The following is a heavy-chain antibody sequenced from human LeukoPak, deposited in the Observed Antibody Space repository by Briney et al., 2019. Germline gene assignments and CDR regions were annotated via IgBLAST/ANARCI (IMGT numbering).Heavy chain of an antibody. Sequence: GGSLRLSCAASGFTFSTYWMHWVRQTPGEGLVWVSRINEHGSITDYADSVRDRFTISRDNAKNTLYLHMNSLRAEDTAMYYCARDVAGAGSHWGHGTLVTVSS. CDR3: ARDVAGAGSH. D-gene: IGHD6-19*01. V-gene: IGHV3-74*01. J-gene: IGHJ4*01. CDR2: INEHGSIT. CDR1: GFTFSTYW.